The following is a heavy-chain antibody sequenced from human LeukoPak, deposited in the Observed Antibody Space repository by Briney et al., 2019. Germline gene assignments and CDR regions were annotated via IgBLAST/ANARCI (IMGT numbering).Heavy chain of an antibody. CDR3: VRVGVLTTVFDY. CDR1: GYDFTAYT. J-gene: IGHJ4*02. CDR2: INTRTANP. V-gene: IGHV7-4-1*02. Sequence: ASVKVSCKASGYDFTAYTLNWVRQAPGQGLEWMGWINTRTANPTYAQGFVGRFVLSVDTSVNTAYLQISSLKAEDTAVYYCVRVGVLTTVFDYWGQGTLVAVSS. D-gene: IGHD4/OR15-4a*01.